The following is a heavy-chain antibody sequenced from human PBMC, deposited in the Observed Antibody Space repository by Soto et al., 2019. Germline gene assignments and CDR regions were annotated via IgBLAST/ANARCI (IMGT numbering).Heavy chain of an antibody. J-gene: IGHJ5*02. Sequence: VGSLRLSGAASGFTFSSYWMSWVRQAPGKGLEWVANIKLDGSEKYYVDSVKGRFTISRDNAKNSLYLQMNSLRAEDTALYYCARSFSTSWYNWFDPWGQGTLVTVS. V-gene: IGHV3-7*03. D-gene: IGHD6-13*01. CDR2: IKLDGSEK. CDR3: ARSFSTSWYNWFDP. CDR1: GFTFSSYW.